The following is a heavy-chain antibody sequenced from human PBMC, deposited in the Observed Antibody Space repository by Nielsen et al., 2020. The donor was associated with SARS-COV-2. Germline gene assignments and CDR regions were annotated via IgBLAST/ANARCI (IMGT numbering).Heavy chain of an antibody. J-gene: IGHJ6*02. Sequence: WIRQPPGKGLEWVSYISSSSSYTNYADSVKGRFTISRDNAKNSLYLQMNSLRAEDTAVYYCARGPPEYGDYFDYYYYYGMDVWGQGTTVTVSS. CDR3: ARGPPEYGDYFDYYYYYGMDV. V-gene: IGHV3-11*05. D-gene: IGHD4-17*01. CDR2: ISSSSSYT.